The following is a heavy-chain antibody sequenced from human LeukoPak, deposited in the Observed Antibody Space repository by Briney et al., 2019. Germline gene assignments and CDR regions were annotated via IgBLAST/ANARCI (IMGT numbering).Heavy chain of an antibody. J-gene: IGHJ6*02. CDR3: ARLDPGPWTTYGMDV. V-gene: IGHV4-59*08. CDR2: IYNSGTT. CDR1: GGSISSYY. Sequence: SETLSLTCTVSGGSISSYYWSWIRQPPGKGLEWIGDIYNSGTTNYNPSLKSRVTISVDTSKNQFSLKLSSVTAADTAVYYCARLDPGPWTTYGMDVWGQGTTVTVSS. D-gene: IGHD1-1*01.